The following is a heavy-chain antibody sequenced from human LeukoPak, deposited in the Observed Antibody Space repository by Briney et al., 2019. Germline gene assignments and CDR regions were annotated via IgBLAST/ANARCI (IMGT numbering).Heavy chain of an antibody. CDR3: ARDMITVTTPGSDYYYGMDV. CDR2: ISSSGSTI. D-gene: IGHD4-17*01. Sequence: GGSLRLSCAASGFTFSSYEMNWVRQAPGKGLECVSYISSSGSTIYYADSVKGRFTISKDNAKNSLYLQMNSLRAEDTAVYYCARDMITVTTPGSDYYYGMDVWGQGTTVTVSS. V-gene: IGHV3-48*03. CDR1: GFTFSSYE. J-gene: IGHJ6*02.